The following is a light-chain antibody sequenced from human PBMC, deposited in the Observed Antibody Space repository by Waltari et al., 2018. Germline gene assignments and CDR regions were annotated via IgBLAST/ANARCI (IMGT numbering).Light chain of an antibody. CDR3: MQYTHWPHT. J-gene: IGKJ2*01. Sequence: DVVLTQSPLSLPVTLGQPASISCRSSQGLVFFDGSPSLTWYQQKPGQSPRRLISKISIRDSGVPDRFSGSGSGTDFTLKISRVEAEDVGVYYCMQYTHWPHTFGQGTKLEIK. CDR2: KIS. CDR1: QGLVFFDGSPS. V-gene: IGKV2-30*01.